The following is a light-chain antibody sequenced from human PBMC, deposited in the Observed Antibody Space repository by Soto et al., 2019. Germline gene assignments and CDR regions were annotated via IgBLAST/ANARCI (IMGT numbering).Light chain of an antibody. J-gene: IGKJ4*01. Sequence: DIQMTQSPSSLSASVGDRVTITCRASQDIRNDLGWSQQKPGKAPKLLIYAASSLQSGVPSRFSGSGSGTDFTLTISSLQPEDFATYYCQQSYSTPLTFGGGTKVDIK. CDR2: AAS. V-gene: IGKV1-39*01. CDR3: QQSYSTPLT. CDR1: QDIRND.